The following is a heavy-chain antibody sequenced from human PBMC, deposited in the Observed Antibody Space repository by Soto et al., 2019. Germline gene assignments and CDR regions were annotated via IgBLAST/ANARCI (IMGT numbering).Heavy chain of an antibody. V-gene: IGHV1-2*04. D-gene: IGHD5-18*01. CDR3: ARDTKEYGYATTFDY. CDR1: GYTFTGYY. J-gene: IGHJ4*02. Sequence: QVQLVQSGADVKKPGASVKVSCKTSGYTFTGYYLHWVRQAPGQGLEWMGWINPNTGGTKYAQNFQGWVTMTRDTAVSTAYMELSRLKVAATAVDYCARDTKEYGYATTFDYWGQGALVTVSS. CDR2: INPNTGGT.